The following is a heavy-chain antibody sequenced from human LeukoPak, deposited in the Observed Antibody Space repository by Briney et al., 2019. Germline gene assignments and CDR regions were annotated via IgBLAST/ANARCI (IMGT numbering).Heavy chain of an antibody. CDR3: ARAIVVVPAAPYGSGSYYLDY. V-gene: IGHV4-4*07. CDR1: GGSISSYY. D-gene: IGHD3-10*01. CDR2: IYTSGST. J-gene: IGHJ4*02. Sequence: RTSETLSLTCTVSGGSISSYYWSWIRQPAGKGLEWIGRIYTSGSTNYNPSLKSRVTMSVDTSKNQFSLKLSSVTAAGTAVYYCARAIVVVPAAPYGSGSYYLDYWGQGTLVTVSS.